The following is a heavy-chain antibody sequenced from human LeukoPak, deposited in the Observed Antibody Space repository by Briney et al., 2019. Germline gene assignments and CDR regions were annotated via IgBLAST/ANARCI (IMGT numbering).Heavy chain of an antibody. V-gene: IGHV4-59*01. D-gene: IGHD1-20*01. Sequence: SETLSLTCTVSGGSISSYYWSWIRQPPRKGLEWIGYIYYSGSTNYNPSLKSRVTISVDTSKNQFSLKLSSVTAADTAVYYCARRSITGTTSAFFDYWGQGTLVTVSS. J-gene: IGHJ4*02. CDR3: ARRSITGTTSAFFDY. CDR1: GGSISSYY. CDR2: IYYSGST.